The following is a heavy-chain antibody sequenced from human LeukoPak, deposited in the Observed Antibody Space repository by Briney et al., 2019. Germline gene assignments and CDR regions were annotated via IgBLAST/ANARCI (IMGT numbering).Heavy chain of an antibody. J-gene: IGHJ5*02. CDR2: IYYSGST. CDR1: GGSISSYY. Sequence: SETLSLTCTVSGGSISSYYWSWIRQPPGKGLEWIGSIYYSGSTYYNPSLKSRVTISVDTSKNQFSLKLSSVTAADTAVYYCARVKRHYSSSWYWGWFDPWGQGTLVTVSS. V-gene: IGHV4-39*07. CDR3: ARVKRHYSSSWYWGWFDP. D-gene: IGHD6-13*01.